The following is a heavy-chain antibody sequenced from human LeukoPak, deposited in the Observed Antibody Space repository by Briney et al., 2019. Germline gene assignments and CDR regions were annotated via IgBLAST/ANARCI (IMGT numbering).Heavy chain of an antibody. CDR1: GDSISTYY. CDR2: IYYRVTS. V-gene: IGHV4-59*12. D-gene: IGHD1-14*01. Sequence: PSETLSLTCTVSGDSISTYYWSWIRQPPGKGLEWIGYIYYRVTSDYNPSLKSRATMSVDMSTRQISLKLSSVTAADTAVYYCAREAAGSWFDPWGQGTLVTVSS. CDR3: AREAAGSWFDP. J-gene: IGHJ5*02.